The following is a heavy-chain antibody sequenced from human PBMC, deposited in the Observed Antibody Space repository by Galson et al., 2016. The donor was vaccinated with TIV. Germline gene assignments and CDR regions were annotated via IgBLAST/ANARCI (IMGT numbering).Heavy chain of an antibody. J-gene: IGHJ4*01. CDR2: ISGSGHST. CDR1: GFTFSGYA. Sequence: SLRLSCAASGFTFSGYAMSWVRQAPGKGLEWVSTISGSGHSTYYADSVKGRFTISRDNSKNTLFLQMNSLRAEDTATYYCASGGSDTYVVTYSDIDYWGQGTTVTVSS. D-gene: IGHD3-10*01. V-gene: IGHV3-23*01. CDR3: ASGGSDTYVVTYSDIDY.